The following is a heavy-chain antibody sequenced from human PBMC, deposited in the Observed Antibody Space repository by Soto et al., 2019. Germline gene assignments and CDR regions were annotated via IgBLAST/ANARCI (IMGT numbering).Heavy chain of an antibody. J-gene: IGHJ4*02. V-gene: IGHV1-18*01. CDR3: ARGYYDSSGYPLHFDY. CDR1: GYTFTSYG. CDR2: ISAYNGNT. D-gene: IGHD3-22*01. Sequence: ASVKVSCKASGYTFTSYGISWVRQAPGQGLERMGWISAYNGNTNYAQKLQGRVTMTTDTSTSTAYMELRSLRSDDTAVYYCARGYYDSSGYPLHFDYWGQGTLVTVSS.